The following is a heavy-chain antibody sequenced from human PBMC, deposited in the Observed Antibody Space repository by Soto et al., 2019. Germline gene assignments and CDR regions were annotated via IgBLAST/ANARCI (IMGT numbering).Heavy chain of an antibody. CDR2: INGDGSIT. Sequence: EVQLVESGGGLVHPGGSLRLSCAASGFIFSGYWMHWVRQVPGKGLLWVARINGDGSITTSTDSVGGRFTISRDNAKNTLHLQMNNLRPEDTGLYYCARVLRGRGSSTFDFWGQGTLVTVSS. CDR3: ARVLRGRGSSTFDF. CDR1: GFIFSGYW. V-gene: IGHV3-74*03. J-gene: IGHJ4*02. D-gene: IGHD1-26*01.